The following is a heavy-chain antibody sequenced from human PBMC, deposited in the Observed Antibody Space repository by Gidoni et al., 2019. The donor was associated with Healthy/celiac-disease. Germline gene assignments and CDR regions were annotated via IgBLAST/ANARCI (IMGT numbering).Heavy chain of an antibody. CDR3: AGYVRGGYFDY. V-gene: IGHV4-61*02. Sequence: QVQLQESGPGLVKPSPTLSLTCTVPGGSISSGRYDWSWIRQPAGKGLEWIGRIYTSGSTNYNPSLKSRVTISVDTHKNQFSLKLSSVTAADTAVYYCAGYVRGGYFDYWGQGTLVTVSS. D-gene: IGHD3-16*01. J-gene: IGHJ4*02. CDR1: GGSISSGRYD. CDR2: IYTSGST.